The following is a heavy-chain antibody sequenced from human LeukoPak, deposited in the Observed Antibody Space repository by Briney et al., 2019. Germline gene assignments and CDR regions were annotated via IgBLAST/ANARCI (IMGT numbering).Heavy chain of an antibody. D-gene: IGHD4/OR15-4a*01. V-gene: IGHV3-30*03. CDR3: ARGTIRYAFDI. CDR1: GFTFDDHG. CDR2: ISYDGSNK. Sequence: GGSLRLSCAASGFTFDDHGMNWVRQAPGKGLEWVAVISYDGSNKYYADSVKGRFTISRDNSKNTLYLQMNSLRAEDTAVYYCARGTIRYAFDIWGQGTMVTVSS. J-gene: IGHJ3*02.